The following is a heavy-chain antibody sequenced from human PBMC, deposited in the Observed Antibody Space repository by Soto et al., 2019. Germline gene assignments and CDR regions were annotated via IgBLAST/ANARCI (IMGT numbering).Heavy chain of an antibody. CDR1: GHSLTEYP. Sequence: APVNRSRKGSGHSLTEYPIHWVLNGTEEGLEWMGGIDHEHGHKTYAPKFQGRLTLTQDTSTDTAYMELSNLRSDDTAVYYCATESNSRELLLRPHFGSWGGAPLVTVSS. V-gene: IGHV1-24*01. D-gene: IGHD3-10*01. CDR2: IDHEHGHK. J-gene: IGHJ4*02. CDR3: ATESNSRELLLRPHFGS.